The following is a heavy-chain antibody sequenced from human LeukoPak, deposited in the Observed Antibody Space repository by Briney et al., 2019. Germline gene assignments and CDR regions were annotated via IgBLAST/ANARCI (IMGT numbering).Heavy chain of an antibody. CDR3: ARARRGVEMATIFDF. V-gene: IGHV1-18*01. Sequence: ASVKVSCKTSGYTFTSYGISWVRQAPGQGLEWMGWISAYNGNTKYAQKPQGRVTMTTDTSTSTAYMELRSLRSDDTAVYYCARARRGVEMATIFDFWGQGTLVTVSS. D-gene: IGHD5-24*01. J-gene: IGHJ4*02. CDR1: GYTFTSYG. CDR2: ISAYNGNT.